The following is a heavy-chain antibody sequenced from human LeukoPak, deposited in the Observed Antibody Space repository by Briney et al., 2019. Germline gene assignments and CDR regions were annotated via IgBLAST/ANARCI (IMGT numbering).Heavy chain of an antibody. CDR3: ARVGYSYGDFDY. D-gene: IGHD5-18*01. CDR1: GGSISSGSYY. V-gene: IGHV4-61*02. Sequence: PSETLSLTCTVSGGSISSGSYYWSWIRQPAGKGLEWIGRIYTSGSTNYNPSLKSRVTISIDTSKNQFSLKLSSVTAADTAVYYCARVGYSYGDFDYWGQGTLVTVSS. J-gene: IGHJ4*02. CDR2: IYTSGST.